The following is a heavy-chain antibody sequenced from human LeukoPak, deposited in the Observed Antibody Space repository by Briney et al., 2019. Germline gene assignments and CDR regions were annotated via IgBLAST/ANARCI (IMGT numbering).Heavy chain of an antibody. CDR3: ARDLQGYSSSWYY. CDR1: GFTFSSYS. D-gene: IGHD6-13*01. J-gene: IGHJ4*02. V-gene: IGHV3-21*01. CDR2: ISSSSSYI. Sequence: PGGSLRLSCAASGFTFSSYSMNWVRQAPGKGLEWVSSISSSSSYIYYADSVKGRFTISRDNAKNSLYLQMNGLRAEDTAVYYCARDLQGYSSSWYYWGQGTLVTVSS.